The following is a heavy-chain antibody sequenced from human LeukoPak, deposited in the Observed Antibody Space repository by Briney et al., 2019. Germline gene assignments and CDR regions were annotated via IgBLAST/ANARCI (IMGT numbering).Heavy chain of an antibody. Sequence: GGSLRLSCAASGFTVSSNYMSWVRQAPGKGLEWVSAISGSGGSTYYADSVKGRFTISRDNSKNTLYLQMNSLRAEDTAVYYCAKGRYYDFRSGYYEGDDYWGQGTLVTVSS. CDR1: GFTVSSNY. J-gene: IGHJ4*02. CDR2: ISGSGGST. D-gene: IGHD3-3*01. V-gene: IGHV3-23*01. CDR3: AKGRYYDFRSGYYEGDDY.